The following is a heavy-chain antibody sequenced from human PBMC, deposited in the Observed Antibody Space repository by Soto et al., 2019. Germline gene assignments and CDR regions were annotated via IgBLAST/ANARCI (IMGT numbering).Heavy chain of an antibody. J-gene: IGHJ6*02. CDR1: GGSFSGYY. D-gene: IGHD3-10*01. CDR3: ARGSSYYGSFMDV. CDR2: INHSGST. Sequence: SETLSLTCAVYGGSFSGYYWSWIRQPPGKGLEWIGEINHSGSTNYNPSLKSRVTISVDTSKNQFSLKLSSVTAADTAVYYCARGSSYYGSFMDVWGQGTKVTVYS. V-gene: IGHV4-34*01.